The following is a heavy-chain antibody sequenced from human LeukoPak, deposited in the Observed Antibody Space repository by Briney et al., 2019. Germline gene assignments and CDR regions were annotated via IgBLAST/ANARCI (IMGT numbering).Heavy chain of an antibody. CDR1: GFTFSSYA. D-gene: IGHD1-26*01. V-gene: IGHV3-23*01. J-gene: IGHJ6*02. CDR3: ARGPYYHGTYYYGMDV. CDR2: ISGSGGST. Sequence: GGSLRLSCAASGFTFSSYAMSWVRQAPGKGLEWVSAISGSGGSTYYADSVKGRFTISRDNAKNTLYLQMNSLRAEDTAVYYCARGPYYHGTYYYGMDVWGQGTTVTVSS.